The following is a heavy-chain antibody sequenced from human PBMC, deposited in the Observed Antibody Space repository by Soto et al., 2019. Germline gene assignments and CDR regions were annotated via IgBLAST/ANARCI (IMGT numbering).Heavy chain of an antibody. CDR1: GFAFKYAR. CDR2: IRSNIDGATT. D-gene: IGHD3-16*01. J-gene: IGHJ3*01. V-gene: IGHV3-15*01. Sequence: PGGSLRLSCAASGFAFKYARMTWVRQAPGKGLEWVGHIRSNIDGATTAYAAPVKGRFTISRDESKNTVDLQMNSLITEDTAVYYCTTDWGSGPHYARAFDVWGQGTMVT. CDR3: TTDWGSGPHYARAFDV.